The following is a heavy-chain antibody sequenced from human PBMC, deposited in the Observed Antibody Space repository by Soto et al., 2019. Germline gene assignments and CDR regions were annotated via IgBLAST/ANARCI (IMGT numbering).Heavy chain of an antibody. Sequence: GGSLRLSCAASGFTFSSYAMNWVRQAPGKGLEWVSVISGSDGSTYYADSVKGRFTISRDNSKNTLNLQMNSLRAEDTAVYYCARRSSSRYFDYWGQGTLVTVSS. CDR3: ARRSSSRYFDY. D-gene: IGHD6-13*01. J-gene: IGHJ4*02. CDR2: ISGSDGST. CDR1: GFTFSSYA. V-gene: IGHV3-23*01.